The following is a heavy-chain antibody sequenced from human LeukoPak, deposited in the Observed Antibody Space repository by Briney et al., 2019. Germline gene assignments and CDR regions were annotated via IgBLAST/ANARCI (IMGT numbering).Heavy chain of an antibody. D-gene: IGHD2-21*02. J-gene: IGHJ5*02. V-gene: IGHV4-34*01. Sequence: SETLSLTCAVYGGSFSGYYWSWIRRPPGKGLEWIGEINHSGSTNYDPSLKSRVTISVDTSKNQFSLKLSSVTAADTAVYYCARDTADPWGQGTLVTVSS. CDR1: GGSFSGYY. CDR3: ARDTADP. CDR2: INHSGST.